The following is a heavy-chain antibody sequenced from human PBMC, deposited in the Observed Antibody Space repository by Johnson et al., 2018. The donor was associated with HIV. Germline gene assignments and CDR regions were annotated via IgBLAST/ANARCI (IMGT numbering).Heavy chain of an antibody. CDR2: ISYDGTNK. CDR1: GFTFSSYA. V-gene: IGHV3-30-3*01. J-gene: IGHJ3*02. CDR3: ARDQLYFDWPGWRDGFDI. D-gene: IGHD3-9*01. Sequence: QVQLVESGGGVVQSGRSLRLSCSASGFTFSSYAIHWVRQAPGKGLEWVAVISYDGTNKYYADSVKGRFTISRDNSKNTLYLQMKSLRAEDTAVYHCARDQLYFDWPGWRDGFDIWGQGTMVTVSS.